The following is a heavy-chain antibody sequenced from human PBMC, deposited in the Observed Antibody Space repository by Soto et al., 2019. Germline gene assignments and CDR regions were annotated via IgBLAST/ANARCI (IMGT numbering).Heavy chain of an antibody. Sequence: ASVKVSCKASGYTFTRSGISWVRQAPGQGLEWVGWVSAYDGATRSSEKLQGRISVTRDKSTSTVYMDLTNLRSDDAAVYYCARDRAGLLEFWGQGTLVTVSS. CDR2: VSAYDGAT. CDR3: ARDRAGLLEF. J-gene: IGHJ4*02. D-gene: IGHD3-10*01. CDR1: GYTFTRSG. V-gene: IGHV1-18*01.